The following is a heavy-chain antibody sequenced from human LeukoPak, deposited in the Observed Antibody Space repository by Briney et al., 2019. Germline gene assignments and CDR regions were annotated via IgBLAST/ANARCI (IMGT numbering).Heavy chain of an antibody. Sequence: ASVKVSCKASGYTFTSYYMHLVRQAPGQGLEWLGIINPSGGSTSYAQKFQGRVTMTRDTSTSTVYMELSSLRSEDTAVYYCARENDSGGSCQHWGQGTLVTVSS. J-gene: IGHJ4*02. V-gene: IGHV1-46*01. D-gene: IGHD2-15*01. CDR1: GYTFTSYY. CDR3: ARENDSGGSCQH. CDR2: INPSGGST.